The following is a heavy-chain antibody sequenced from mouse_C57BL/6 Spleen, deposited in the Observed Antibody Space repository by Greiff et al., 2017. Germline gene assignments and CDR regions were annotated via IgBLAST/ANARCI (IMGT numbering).Heavy chain of an antibody. V-gene: IGHV3-6*01. D-gene: IGHD1-1*01. Sequence: EVQLVESGPGLVKPSQSLSLTCSVTGYSITSGYYWNWIRQFPGNKLEWMGYISYDGSNNYNPSLKNRISITRDTSKNQFFLKLNSVTTEDTATYYCASLITTVDWGQGTLVTVSA. CDR2: ISYDGSN. CDR1: GYSITSGYY. CDR3: ASLITTVD. J-gene: IGHJ3*01.